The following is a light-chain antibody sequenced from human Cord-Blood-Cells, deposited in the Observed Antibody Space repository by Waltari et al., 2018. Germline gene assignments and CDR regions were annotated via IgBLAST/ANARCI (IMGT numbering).Light chain of an antibody. CDR3: SSYTSSSTYV. CDR1: SGDDGGYNY. V-gene: IGLV2-14*01. Sequence: SALPQPASVSGSPGQSITISCTGTSGDDGGYNYFSWYQQPPGKAPQLMIYDVSNRPSGVSNRFSGSKSGNTASLTSSGLQAEDEADYYCSSYTSSSTYVFGTGTKVTVL. CDR2: DVS. J-gene: IGLJ1*01.